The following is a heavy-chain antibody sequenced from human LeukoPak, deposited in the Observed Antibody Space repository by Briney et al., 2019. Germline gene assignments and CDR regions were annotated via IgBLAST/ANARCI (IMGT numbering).Heavy chain of an antibody. D-gene: IGHD2-8*02. CDR2: IFPGDPDT. CDR1: GYSFTSYW. Sequence: GASLKISCKGSGYSFTSYWIGWVRQMPGKGLEWMGIIFPGDPDTRYSPSFQGQVTISADKSISTAYLQWSSLKASDTAMYYCARVRGTGGFVIDYWGQGTLVTVSS. J-gene: IGHJ4*02. V-gene: IGHV5-51*01. CDR3: ARVRGTGGFVIDY.